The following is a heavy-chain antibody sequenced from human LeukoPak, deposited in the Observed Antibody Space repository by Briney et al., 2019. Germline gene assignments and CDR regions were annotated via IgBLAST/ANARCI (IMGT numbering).Heavy chain of an antibody. Sequence: GGSLRLSCAASGFTISSSYMSWVRQAPGKGLEWVSLIYSGGNTDHADSVKGRFTISRDNSKSTLYLQMNSLRAEDTAVHYCARAYCSTTSCYPHLFDYWGQGTLVTVSS. CDR1: GFTISSSY. J-gene: IGHJ4*02. D-gene: IGHD2-2*01. CDR2: IYSGGNT. V-gene: IGHV3-53*01. CDR3: ARAYCSTTSCYPHLFDY.